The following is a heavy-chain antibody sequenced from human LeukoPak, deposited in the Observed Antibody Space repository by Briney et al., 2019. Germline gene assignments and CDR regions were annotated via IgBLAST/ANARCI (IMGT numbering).Heavy chain of an antibody. D-gene: IGHD6-19*01. CDR2: IYYSGST. V-gene: IGHV4-39*07. Sequence: SETLSLTCTVSGGSISSSSYYWGWIRQPPGKGLEWIGSIYYSGSTYYNPSLKSRVTISVDTSKNQFSLKLSSVTAADTAVYYCARRQWLVSDFDYWGQGTLVTVSS. CDR3: ARRQWLVSDFDY. J-gene: IGHJ4*02. CDR1: GGSISSSSYY.